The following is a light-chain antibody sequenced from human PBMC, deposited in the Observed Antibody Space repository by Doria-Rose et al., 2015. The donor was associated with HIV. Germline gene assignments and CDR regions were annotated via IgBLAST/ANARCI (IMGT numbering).Light chain of an antibody. CDR1: QSFSSTY. J-gene: IGKJ1*01. CDR3: HQYGTSWT. V-gene: IGKV3-20*01. Sequence: TQSPGTLSLSPGERATLSCRASQSFSSTYLAWYQQTPGQAPSLLIYDGSTTATGIPDRFSASGYGTDFTLTINRLEPEDFALYYCHQYGTSWTFGQGTKVEI. CDR2: DGS.